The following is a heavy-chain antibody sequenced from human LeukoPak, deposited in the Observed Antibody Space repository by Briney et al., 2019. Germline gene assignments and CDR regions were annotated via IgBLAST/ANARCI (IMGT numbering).Heavy chain of an antibody. J-gene: IGHJ4*02. CDR2: IYKAGAT. CDR1: EVPVSTNH. D-gene: IGHD1-26*01. V-gene: IGHV3-53*01. Sequence: GGSLRLSCAASEVPVSTNHVTWVRLAPGKGLEWVSIIYKAGATFYPDSVKGRFSISRDNSKNIVYLQMNSLRAEDTAVYYCARDRGSYTLNSWGQGTLVTVSS. CDR3: ARDRGSYTLNS.